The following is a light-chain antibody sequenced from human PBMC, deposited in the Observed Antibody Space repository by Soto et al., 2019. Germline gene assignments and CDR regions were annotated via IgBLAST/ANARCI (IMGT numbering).Light chain of an antibody. V-gene: IGLV2-14*03. CDR3: SSYTTSSTLVV. Sequence: QSVLTQPASVSGSPGQSINISCTGTSSDVGGYNYVSWYQQHPRKAPKLMIYDVSNRPSGISNRFSGSKSGNTASLTISGLQAEDEADYYCSSYTTSSTLVVFGGGTQLTVL. CDR1: SSDVGGYNY. CDR2: DVS. J-gene: IGLJ2*01.